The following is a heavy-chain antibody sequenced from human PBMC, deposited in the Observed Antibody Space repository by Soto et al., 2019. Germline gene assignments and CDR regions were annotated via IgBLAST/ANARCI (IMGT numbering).Heavy chain of an antibody. Sequence: EVQLVESGGGLVQPGGSLRLSCAASGFTYSSFWMHWVRQAPGKGLVWVSGIKSDGSRTTYADSVKGRFTISRDNVKNNVYLQMNSLRVEGTAVYYCSRYEGVPLIRGCDYWGQGALVTVSS. CDR1: GFTYSSFW. CDR2: IKSDGSRT. D-gene: IGHD3-16*01. J-gene: IGHJ4*02. V-gene: IGHV3-74*01. CDR3: SRYEGVPLIRGCDY.